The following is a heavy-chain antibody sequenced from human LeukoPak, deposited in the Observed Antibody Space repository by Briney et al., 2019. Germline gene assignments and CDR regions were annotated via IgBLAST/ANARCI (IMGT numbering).Heavy chain of an antibody. CDR3: AKDPAPYYYDSSGYYQNYFDY. CDR2: ISDDSGRT. J-gene: IGHJ4*02. Sequence: PGGSLRLSCETSGLTLSNYAMSWVRQSPGKGLEWVSGISDDSGRTNYADSVKGRFIISRDTSKNTLYLQMNSLRAEDTAVYYCAKDPAPYYYDSSGYYQNYFDYWGQGTLVTVSS. CDR1: GLTLSNYA. V-gene: IGHV3-23*01. D-gene: IGHD3-22*01.